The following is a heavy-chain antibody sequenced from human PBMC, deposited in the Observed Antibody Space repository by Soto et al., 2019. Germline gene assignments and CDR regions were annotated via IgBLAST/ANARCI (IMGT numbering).Heavy chain of an antibody. J-gene: IGHJ4*02. CDR2: ISPYNGNT. CDR3: ARDHTRYCSSSSCEYSTGWYTFDY. D-gene: IGHD2-2*01. V-gene: IGHV1-18*01. CDR1: GDTFSNYG. Sequence: ASVKVSCKTSGDTFSNYGFSWVRQAPGQGLEWMGWISPYNGNTNYVQKFQGRVTMTTDTSTSTVDMELRSLRSDDTAVYYCARDHTRYCSSSSCEYSTGWYTFDYWGQGTPVTVSS.